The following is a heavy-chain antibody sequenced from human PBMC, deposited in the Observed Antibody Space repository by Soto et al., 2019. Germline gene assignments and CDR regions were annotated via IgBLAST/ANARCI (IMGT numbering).Heavy chain of an antibody. CDR1: GVSISSSDYA. D-gene: IGHD3-16*01. CDR3: AIEPVWTDPVCYGFDA. V-gene: IGHV4-30-4*01. Sequence: QVQLQESGPGLVKPSQTLSLTCNVSGVSISSSDYAWSWIRQSPRKGLEWIAYIYFRGCIHYNPSFRGRATISRDAYTSQLFLSLRAVTAEDPAVYYCAIEPVWTDPVCYGFDAWGPGAPVTVSS. J-gene: IGHJ5*02. CDR2: IYFRGCI.